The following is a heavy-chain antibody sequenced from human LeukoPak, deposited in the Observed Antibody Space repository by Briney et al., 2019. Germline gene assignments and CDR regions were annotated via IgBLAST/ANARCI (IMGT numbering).Heavy chain of an antibody. CDR3: ARGLEARDFDY. J-gene: IGHJ4*02. CDR2: INHSGST. Sequence: GSLRLSCAASGFTVSSNYMSWVRQAPGKGLEWVGEINHSGSTNYNPSLKSRVTISVDTSKNQFSLKLSSVTAADTAVYYCARGLEARDFDYWGQGTLVTVSS. V-gene: IGHV4-34*01. D-gene: IGHD6-6*01. CDR1: GFTVSSNY.